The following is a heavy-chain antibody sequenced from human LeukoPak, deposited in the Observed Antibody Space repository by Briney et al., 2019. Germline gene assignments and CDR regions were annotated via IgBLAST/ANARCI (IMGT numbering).Heavy chain of an antibody. Sequence: GGSLRLSCAASGFTFDDYAMHWVRQAPGKGLEGVTGFSWNSGSIGYADSVKGRFTISRDNAKNSLYLQMNSLRAEDTALYYCARGYCSGGSCSSGYFDYWGQGTLVTVSS. CDR2: FSWNSGSI. CDR1: GFTFDDYA. J-gene: IGHJ4*02. D-gene: IGHD2-15*01. CDR3: ARGYCSGGSCSSGYFDY. V-gene: IGHV3-9*01.